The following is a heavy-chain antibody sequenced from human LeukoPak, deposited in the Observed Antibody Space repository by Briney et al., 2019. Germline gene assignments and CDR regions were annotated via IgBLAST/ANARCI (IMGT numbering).Heavy chain of an antibody. CDR1: GGSISSGGYS. V-gene: IGHV4-30-4*07. Sequence: SETLSLTCAVSGGSISSGGYSWSWIRQPPGKGLEWIGYIYYSGSTYYNPSLKSRVTISVDTSKNQFSLKLSSVTAADTAVYYCARVPGIAAAGTTYWFDPWGQGTLVTVSS. J-gene: IGHJ5*02. D-gene: IGHD6-13*01. CDR2: IYYSGST. CDR3: ARVPGIAAAGTTYWFDP.